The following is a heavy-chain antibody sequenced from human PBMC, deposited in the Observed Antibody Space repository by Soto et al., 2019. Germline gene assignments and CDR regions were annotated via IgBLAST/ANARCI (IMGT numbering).Heavy chain of an antibody. CDR2: IKDSGHT. CDR3: ARVDIAVVPSTTFYY. CDR1: GGSISSISYY. D-gene: IGHD2-2*01. Sequence: QLQLQESGPGLVKPSETLSLTCTVSGGSISSISYYWGWIRQPPGKGLEWIGSIKDSGHTFYNPSRKTRVSMCVDTSKHQFSLRLRSVTAAETAVYYCARVDIAVVPSTTFYYWGQRTLVTASS. V-gene: IGHV4-39*01. J-gene: IGHJ4*02.